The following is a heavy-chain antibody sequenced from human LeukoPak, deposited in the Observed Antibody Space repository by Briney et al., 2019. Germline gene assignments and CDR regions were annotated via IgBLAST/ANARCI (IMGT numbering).Heavy chain of an antibody. Sequence: ASVKVSCKVSGYTLTELSMHWVRQAPGKGLEWMGGFDPEDGETIYAQKFQGRVTMTEDTSTDTAYMELSSLRSEDTAVYYCALSDMIYGSGSYSPPSWGQGTLVTASS. V-gene: IGHV1-24*01. CDR3: ALSDMIYGSGSYSPPS. CDR1: GYTLTELS. CDR2: FDPEDGET. J-gene: IGHJ5*02. D-gene: IGHD3-10*01.